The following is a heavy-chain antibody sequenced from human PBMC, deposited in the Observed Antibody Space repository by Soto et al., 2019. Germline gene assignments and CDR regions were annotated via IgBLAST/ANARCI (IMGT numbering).Heavy chain of an antibody. V-gene: IGHV4-34*01. Sequence: PSETLSLTCAVYGGSFSGYYWSWIRQPPGKGLEWIGEINHSGSTNYNPSLKSRVTISVDTSKNQFSLKLSSVTAADTAVHYCARVFGVARYPFDYWGQGTLVTVSS. CDR2: INHSGST. J-gene: IGHJ4*02. CDR3: ARVFGVARYPFDY. CDR1: GGSFSGYY. D-gene: IGHD3-3*01.